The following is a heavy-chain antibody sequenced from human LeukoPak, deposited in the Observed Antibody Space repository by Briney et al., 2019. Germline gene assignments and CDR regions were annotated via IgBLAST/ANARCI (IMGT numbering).Heavy chain of an antibody. J-gene: IGHJ4*02. Sequence: SETLSLTCTVSGGSISSYYWSWIRQPPGKGLEWIGYIYYSGSTNYNPSLKSRVTISVDTSKNQFSLKLSSVTAADTAVYYCARLPIAAAGNDYYFDYWGQGTLVTVSS. CDR2: IYYSGST. CDR3: ARLPIAAAGNDYYFDY. CDR1: GGSISSYY. V-gene: IGHV4-59*01. D-gene: IGHD6-13*01.